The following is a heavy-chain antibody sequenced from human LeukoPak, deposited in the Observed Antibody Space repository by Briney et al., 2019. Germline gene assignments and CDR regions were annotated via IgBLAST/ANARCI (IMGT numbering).Heavy chain of an antibody. V-gene: IGHV1-2*02. Sequence: ASVKVSCKASGYTFTGYYMHWVRQAPGQGLEWMGWINPNSGGTNYAQKFQGRVTMTRDTSISTACMELSRLRSDDTAVYYCAREVGYYDSSGYYSSWGQGTLVTVSS. CDR2: INPNSGGT. CDR1: GYTFTGYY. CDR3: AREVGYYDSSGYYSS. D-gene: IGHD3-22*01. J-gene: IGHJ4*02.